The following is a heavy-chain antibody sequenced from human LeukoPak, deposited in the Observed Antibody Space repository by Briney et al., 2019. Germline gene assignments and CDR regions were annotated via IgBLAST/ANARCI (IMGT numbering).Heavy chain of an antibody. CDR1: GFTFSSYP. V-gene: IGHV3-21*06. J-gene: IGHJ2*01. CDR3: ARERVAVTGMSSWYFDR. CDR2: ISSSSSYT. D-gene: IGHD6-13*01. Sequence: GGSLRLSCAASGFTFSSYPMNWVRQAPGKGLEWVSSISSSSSYTFYADSVKGRFTISRDNAKNSLYLQMNSLRAEDTAVYYCARERVAVTGMSSWYFDRWGRGTLVTVSS.